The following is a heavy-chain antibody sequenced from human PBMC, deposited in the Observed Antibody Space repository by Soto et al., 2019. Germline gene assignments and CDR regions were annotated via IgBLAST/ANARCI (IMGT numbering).Heavy chain of an antibody. CDR3: ARSAYYYGSGSYFPFDY. V-gene: IGHV4-34*01. CDR2: INHSGNT. D-gene: IGHD3-10*01. J-gene: IGHJ4*02. Sequence: SETLSLTCAVYGGSFSGYYWSWIRQPPGKGLEWIGEINHSGNTNYNPSLKSRVTISVDTSKNQFSLKLSSVTAADTAVYYCARSAYYYGSGSYFPFDYWGQGTLVTVS. CDR1: GGSFSGYY.